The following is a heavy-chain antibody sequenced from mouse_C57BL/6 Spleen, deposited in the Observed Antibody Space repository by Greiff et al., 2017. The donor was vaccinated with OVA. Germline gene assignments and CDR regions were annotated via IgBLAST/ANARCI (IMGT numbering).Heavy chain of an antibody. V-gene: IGHV1-82*01. CDR2: IYPGDGDT. CDR3: AYGLYFDD. J-gene: IGHJ2*01. CDR1: GYAFSSSW. D-gene: IGHD1-2*01. Sequence: VQLQQSGPELVKPGASVKISCKASGYAFSSSWMNWVKQRPGKGLEWIGRIYPGDGDTNYNGKFKGKATLTADKSSSTAYMQLSSLTSEDSAVYFCAYGLYFDDWGQGTTLTVSS.